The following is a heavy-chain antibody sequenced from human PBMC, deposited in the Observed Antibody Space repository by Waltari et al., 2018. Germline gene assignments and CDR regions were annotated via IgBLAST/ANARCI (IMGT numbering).Heavy chain of an antibody. Sequence: EVQLVQSRAEVKKPGESLNISCKASGYSFTHYWIGWVRQMPGKGLEWLGVIVPDPGDSEIRNSPSFQCQFTISADKSVSSAYLHWSSLKASDTAIYYCVGGVLGGYERGWFDPWGQGTLVTVSS. CDR3: VGGVLGGYERGWFDP. D-gene: IGHD5-12*01. V-gene: IGHV5-51*01. CDR1: GYSFTHYW. CDR2: IVPDPGDSEI. J-gene: IGHJ5*02.